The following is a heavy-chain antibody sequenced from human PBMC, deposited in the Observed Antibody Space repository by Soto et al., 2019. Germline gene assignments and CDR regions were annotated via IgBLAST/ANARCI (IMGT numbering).Heavy chain of an antibody. V-gene: IGHV4-39*01. J-gene: IGHJ4*02. CDR3: ARQTSYGSGSYYFDY. CDR1: GGSISSSSYY. D-gene: IGHD3-10*01. Sequence: EPLSLTCTVSGGSISSSSYYWGWIRQPPGKGLEWIGSIYYSGSTYYNPSLKSRVTISVDTSKNQFSLKLSSVTAADTAVYYCARQTSYGSGSYYFDYWGQGTLVTVSS. CDR2: IYYSGST.